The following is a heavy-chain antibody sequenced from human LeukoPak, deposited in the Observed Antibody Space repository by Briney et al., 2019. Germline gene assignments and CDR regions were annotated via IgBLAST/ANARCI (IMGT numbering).Heavy chain of an antibody. CDR2: IDWDDDK. CDR1: GFSLSTRGMC. D-gene: IGHD3-22*01. V-gene: IGHV2-70*11. J-gene: IGHJ3*02. CDR3: ARRRDDYYDSSGYTYAFDI. Sequence: SGPALVKPTQTLTLTCTFSGFSLSTRGMCVSWIRQPPGKALEWLSRIDWDDDKYYSTSLKTRLTISKDTSKNQVVLTMTNMDPVDTATYYCARRRDDYYDSSGYTYAFDIWGQGTLVTVSS.